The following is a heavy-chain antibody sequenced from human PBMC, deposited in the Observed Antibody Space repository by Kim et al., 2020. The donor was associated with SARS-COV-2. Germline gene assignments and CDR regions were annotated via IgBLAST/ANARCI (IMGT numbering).Heavy chain of an antibody. CDR1: GFTFSSYA. Sequence: GGSLRLSCAASGFTFSSYAMHWVRQAPGKGLEWVAVISYDGSNKYYADSVKGRFTISRDNSKNTLYLQMNSLRAEDTAVYYCARDSLRAAEYYFDYWGQGTLVTVSS. V-gene: IGHV3-30*04. J-gene: IGHJ4*02. CDR2: ISYDGSNK. D-gene: IGHD6-13*01. CDR3: ARDSLRAAEYYFDY.